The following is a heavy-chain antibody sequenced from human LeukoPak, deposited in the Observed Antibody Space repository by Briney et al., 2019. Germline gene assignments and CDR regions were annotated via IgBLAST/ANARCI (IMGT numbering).Heavy chain of an antibody. Sequence: GESLKISCKGSGYSFTSYWIGWVRQMPGKGLEYMGIIYPRDSDTRYSTSFQGQVTISADKSISTAYLQWSSLKASDTAIYYCTSPRSGVGIDYWGQGTLVTVSS. CDR2: IYPRDSDT. J-gene: IGHJ4*02. CDR3: TSPRSGVGIDY. CDR1: GYSFTSYW. V-gene: IGHV5-51*01. D-gene: IGHD3-10*01.